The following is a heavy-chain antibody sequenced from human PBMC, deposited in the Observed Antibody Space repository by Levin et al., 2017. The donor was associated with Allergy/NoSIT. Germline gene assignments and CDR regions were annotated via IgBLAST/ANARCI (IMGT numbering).Heavy chain of an antibody. CDR2: IRSKANSYAT. CDR3: TRHPDTLPMIPDYYYYYMDG. J-gene: IGHJ6*03. D-gene: IGHD3-22*01. V-gene: IGHV3-73*01. CDR1: GFTFSGSA. Sequence: GGSLRLSCAASGFTFSGSAMHWVRQASGKGLEWVGRIRSKANSYATAYAASVKGRFTISRDDSKNTAYLQMNSLKTEDTAVYYCTRHPDTLPMIPDYYYYYMDGWGKGTTVTVSS.